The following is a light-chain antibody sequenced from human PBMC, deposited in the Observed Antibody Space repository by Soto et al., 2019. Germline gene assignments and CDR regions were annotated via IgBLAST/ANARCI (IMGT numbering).Light chain of an antibody. V-gene: IGKV1-27*01. CDR2: SAS. Sequence: DIQMTQSPSSLSASVGDRVTITCRASQDISVYLAWYQQKPGKVPKLLIYSASTLQSGVPSRFSGSGSGRDFTLTHSSPQAEGGATYFWKKFNTAPLPFGQRTRLEIK. J-gene: IGKJ5*01. CDR3: KKFNTAPLP. CDR1: QDISVY.